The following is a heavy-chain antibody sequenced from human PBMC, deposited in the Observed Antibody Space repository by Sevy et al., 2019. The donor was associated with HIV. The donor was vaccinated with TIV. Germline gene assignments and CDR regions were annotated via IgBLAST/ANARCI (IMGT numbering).Heavy chain of an antibody. Sequence: ASVKVSCKASGGTFSSYAISWVRQAPGQGLEWMGGIIPIFGTANYAQKFQGRVTITADKSTSTAYMEQSSLRSEDTAVYYCARGPDYSNRGYMDVWGKGTTVTVSS. V-gene: IGHV1-69*06. J-gene: IGHJ6*03. D-gene: IGHD4-4*01. CDR3: ARGPDYSNRGYMDV. CDR2: IIPIFGTA. CDR1: GGTFSSYA.